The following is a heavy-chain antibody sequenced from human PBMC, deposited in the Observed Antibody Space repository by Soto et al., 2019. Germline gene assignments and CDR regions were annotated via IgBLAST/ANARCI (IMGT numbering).Heavy chain of an antibody. D-gene: IGHD1-26*01. CDR2: INPNSGGT. Sequence: ASVKVSCKASGYTFTGYYMHWVRQAPGQGLEWMGWINPNSGGTNYAQKFQGWVTMTRDTSISTAYMELSRLRSDDTAVYYCAGGWYSGSYKGDYYYGMDVWGQGTTVTVSS. CDR3: AGGWYSGSYKGDYYYGMDV. J-gene: IGHJ6*02. V-gene: IGHV1-2*04. CDR1: GYTFTGYY.